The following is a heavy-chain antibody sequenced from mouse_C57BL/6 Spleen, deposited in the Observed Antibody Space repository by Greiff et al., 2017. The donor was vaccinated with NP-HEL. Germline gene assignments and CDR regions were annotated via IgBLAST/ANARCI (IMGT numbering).Heavy chain of an antibody. Sequence: QVQLQQPGAELVKPGASVKLSCKASGYTFTSYWMHWVKQRPGQGLEWIGMIQPNSGSTNYNEKFKSKATLTVDKSSSTAYMQLSSLTSEDSAVYYCARREGISFDYWGQGTTLTVSS. CDR1: GYTFTSYW. J-gene: IGHJ2*01. CDR3: ARREGISFDY. V-gene: IGHV1-64*01. CDR2: IQPNSGST.